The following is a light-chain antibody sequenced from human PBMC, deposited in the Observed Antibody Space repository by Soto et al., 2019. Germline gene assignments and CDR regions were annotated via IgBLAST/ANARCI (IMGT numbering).Light chain of an antibody. V-gene: IGLV4-69*01. CDR2: LNSDGSH. CDR3: QTWGTGIVV. J-gene: IGLJ2*01. CDR1: SGHSSDA. Sequence: QSVLTQSPSASASLGASVKLTCTLSSGHSSDAIAWHQQQPEKGPRFLMNLNSDGSHTKGDGIPDRFSGSSSGAERYLTISSLQSEDEADYYCQTWGTGIVVFGGGTK.